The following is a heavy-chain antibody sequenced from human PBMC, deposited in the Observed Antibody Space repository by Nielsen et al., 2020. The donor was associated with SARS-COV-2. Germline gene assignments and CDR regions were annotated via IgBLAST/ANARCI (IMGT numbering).Heavy chain of an antibody. CDR2: IKSISDGGTT. CDR1: GFTFSNAW. D-gene: IGHD6-13*01. Sequence: GESLKISCAASGFTFSNAWMSWVRQAPGKGLEWVGRIKSISDGGTTDYAAPVKGRFTISRDDSKNTLYLQMNSLKTEDTAVYYCTISAAGIPNAFDIWGQGTMVIVSS. CDR3: TISAAGIPNAFDI. J-gene: IGHJ3*02. V-gene: IGHV3-15*01.